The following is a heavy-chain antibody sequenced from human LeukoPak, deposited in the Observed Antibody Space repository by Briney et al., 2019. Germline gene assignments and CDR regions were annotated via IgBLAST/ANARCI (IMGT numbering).Heavy chain of an antibody. J-gene: IGHJ4*02. Sequence: EASVKVSCKASGGTFSSYAISWVRQAPGQGLEWMGGIIPIFGTANYALKFQGRVTITADESTSTAYMELSSLRSEDTAVYYCARVPRSGYYEFDYWGQGTLVTVSS. CDR2: IIPIFGTA. CDR1: GGTFSSYA. CDR3: ARVPRSGYYEFDY. V-gene: IGHV1-69*13. D-gene: IGHD3-22*01.